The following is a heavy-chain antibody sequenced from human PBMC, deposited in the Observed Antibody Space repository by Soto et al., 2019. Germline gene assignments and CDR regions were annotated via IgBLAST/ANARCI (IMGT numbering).Heavy chain of an antibody. CDR1: GASIAGSSY. CDR3: ARGMTPPGAPAWYYFDS. J-gene: IGHJ4*02. Sequence: SETLSLTCSVSGASIAGSSYWSWIRQPTGKGLEWIGRFSLSGTTNYSPSLRSRVTMSADVSKNQFSLRLTSVTAADTALYYCARGMTPPGAPAWYYFDSWGQGTLVTVSS. V-gene: IGHV4-4*07. CDR2: FSLSGTT. D-gene: IGHD2-8*02.